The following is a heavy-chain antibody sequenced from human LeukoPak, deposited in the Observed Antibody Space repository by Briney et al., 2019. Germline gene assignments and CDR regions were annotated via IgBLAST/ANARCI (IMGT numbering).Heavy chain of an antibody. J-gene: IGHJ4*02. D-gene: IGHD3-9*01. Sequence: GGSLRLSCAASEFTFTSYELNWVRQAPGKGLEWVSYISSSSSTIYYADSVKGRFTISRDNAKDSLYLQMNSLRDDDTAVYYCARVLRFFDWLLELPDYWGQGTLVTVSS. CDR3: ARVLRFFDWLLELPDY. CDR2: ISSSSSTI. V-gene: IGHV3-48*02. CDR1: EFTFTSYE.